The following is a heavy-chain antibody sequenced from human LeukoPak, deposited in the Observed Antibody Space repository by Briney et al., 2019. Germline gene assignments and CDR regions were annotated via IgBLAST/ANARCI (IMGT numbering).Heavy chain of an antibody. CDR3: ATVIRGMGY. Sequence: PGGSLRLSCAASGFTFSSYSMNWVRQAPGKGLVWVSRINGDGSNTTYADSVKGRFTISRDNAKNTLYLQMNSLRAEDTAVYYCATVIRGMGYWGQGTLVTVSS. J-gene: IGHJ4*02. D-gene: IGHD3-10*01. CDR1: GFTFSSYS. V-gene: IGHV3-74*03. CDR2: INGDGSNT.